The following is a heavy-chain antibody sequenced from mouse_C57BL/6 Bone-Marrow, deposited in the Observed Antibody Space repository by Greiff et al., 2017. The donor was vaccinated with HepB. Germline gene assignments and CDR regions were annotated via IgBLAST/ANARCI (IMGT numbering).Heavy chain of an antibody. CDR1: GYTFTDYY. D-gene: IGHD1-1*01. J-gene: IGHJ2*01. CDR3: ARGTTDYFDY. Sequence: EVKVVESGPVLVKPGASVKMSCKASGYTFTDYYMNWVKQSHGKSLEWIGVINPYNGGTSYNQKFKGKATLTVDKSSSTAYMELNSLTSEDSAVYYCARGTTDYFDYWGQGTTLTVSS. CDR2: INPYNGGT. V-gene: IGHV1-19*01.